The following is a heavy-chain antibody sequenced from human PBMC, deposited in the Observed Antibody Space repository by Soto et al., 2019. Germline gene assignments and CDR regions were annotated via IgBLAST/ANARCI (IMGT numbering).Heavy chain of an antibody. CDR2: IIPIFGTA. Sequence: GASVKVSCKASGGTFSSHAISCVLQSPVQWLEWMGGIIPIFGTANYAQKFQGRVTITADESTSTAYMELSSMRSEDTAVYYCARDVGTIGYAFDIWGQGTMVTVSS. J-gene: IGHJ3*02. CDR1: GGTFSSHA. CDR3: ARDVGTIGYAFDI. D-gene: IGHD7-27*01. V-gene: IGHV1-69*13.